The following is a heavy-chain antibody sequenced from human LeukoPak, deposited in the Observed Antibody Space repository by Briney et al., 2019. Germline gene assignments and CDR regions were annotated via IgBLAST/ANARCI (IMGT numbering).Heavy chain of an antibody. CDR2: ISSRGATI. D-gene: IGHD2-15*01. J-gene: IGHJ3*01. CDR1: GFTFSDYY. Sequence: GGSLRLSCAASGFTFSDYYMSWIRQTPGRGLEWVSYISSRGATIFYADSVKGRFTISRDNAKNSLYLQMNSLRAEDTAVYYCARESGDASGPLNTWGQGTMVTVSS. CDR3: ARESGDASGPLNT. V-gene: IGHV3-11*01.